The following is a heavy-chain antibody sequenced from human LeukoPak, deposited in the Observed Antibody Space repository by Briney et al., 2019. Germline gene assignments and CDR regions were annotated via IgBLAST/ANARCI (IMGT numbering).Heavy chain of an antibody. Sequence: GGSLRLSCAASGFTFSSYAMSWVRPAPGKGLELASAISGSGGSTYYADSVKGRFTISRDNSKNTLYLQMNSLRAEDTAVYYCAEGYYYFDYWGQGTLVLVSS. CDR1: GFTFSSYA. CDR2: ISGSGGST. V-gene: IGHV3-23*01. J-gene: IGHJ4*02. D-gene: IGHD1-1*01. CDR3: AEGYYYFDY.